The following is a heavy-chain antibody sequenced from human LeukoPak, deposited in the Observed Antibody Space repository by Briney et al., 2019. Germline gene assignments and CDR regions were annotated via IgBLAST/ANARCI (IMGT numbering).Heavy chain of an antibody. J-gene: IGHJ4*02. V-gene: IGHV7-4-1*02. CDR3: ARDLRGQQLGGDY. CDR2: INTNTGNP. D-gene: IGHD6-13*01. Sequence: GASVKVSCKASGYTFTTYGVNWVRQALGQGLGWMGWINTNTGNPTYGQGFTGRFVFSLDTSVSTAYLQISSLRAEDSAVYYCARDLRGQQLGGDYWGQGTLVTVSS. CDR1: GYTFTTYG.